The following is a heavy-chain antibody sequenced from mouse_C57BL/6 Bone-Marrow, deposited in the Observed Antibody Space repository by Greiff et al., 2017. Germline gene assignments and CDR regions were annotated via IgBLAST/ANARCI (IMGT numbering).Heavy chain of an antibody. CDR1: GYTFTSYW. V-gene: IGHV1-74*01. Sequence: QVHVKQPGAELVKPGASVKVSCKASGYTFTSYWMHWVKQRPGQGLEWIGRIHPSDSDTNYNQKFKGKATLTVDKSSSTAYMQLSSLTSEDSAVYYCAIYGSSYDWYFDVWGTGTTVTVSS. CDR2: IHPSDSDT. CDR3: AIYGSSYDWYFDV. D-gene: IGHD1-1*01. J-gene: IGHJ1*03.